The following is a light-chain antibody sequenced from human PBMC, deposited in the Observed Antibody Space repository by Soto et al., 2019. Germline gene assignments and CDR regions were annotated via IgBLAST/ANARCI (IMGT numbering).Light chain of an antibody. J-gene: IGLJ1*01. CDR1: SSDVGGYNY. CDR2: EVS. V-gene: IGLV2-14*01. Sequence: QSVLAQPASVSGSPGQSITISCTGTSSDVGGYNYVSWYQQQSGKAPKLMIHEVSNRPSGVSNRFSGSKSGNTASLTISGLQDEEEADYYCSSYTSSRAYVFGIGTKVTV. CDR3: SSYTSSRAYV.